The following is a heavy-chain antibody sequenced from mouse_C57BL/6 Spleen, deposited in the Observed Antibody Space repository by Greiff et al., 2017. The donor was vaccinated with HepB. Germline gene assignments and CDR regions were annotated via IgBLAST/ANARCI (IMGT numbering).Heavy chain of an antibody. CDR1: GYAFTNYL. Sequence: QVQLQQSGAELVRPGTSVKVSCKASGYAFTNYLIEWVKQRPGQGLEWIGVINPGSGGTNYNEKFKGKATLTADKSSSTAYMQLSSLTSEDSAVYFCARDYSNGPYAMDYWGQGTSVTVSS. CDR3: ARDYSNGPYAMDY. V-gene: IGHV1-54*01. CDR2: INPGSGGT. J-gene: IGHJ4*01. D-gene: IGHD2-5*01.